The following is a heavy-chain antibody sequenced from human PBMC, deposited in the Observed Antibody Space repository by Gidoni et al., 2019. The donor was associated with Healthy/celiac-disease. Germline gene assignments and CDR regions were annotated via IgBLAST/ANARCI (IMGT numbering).Heavy chain of an antibody. J-gene: IGHJ1*01. V-gene: IGHV3-21*01. Sequence: EVQLVESGGGLVKPGGSLRLSCAASGFTFSSYSLNWVRQAPGKGLEWVSSISSSSSYRYYADSVKGRFTISRDNAKNSLYLKMNSLRAEDTAVYYCARDPAYCGGDCYSGTAEYFQHWGQGTLVTVSS. D-gene: IGHD2-21*02. CDR2: ISSSSSYR. CDR1: GFTFSSYS. CDR3: ARDPAYCGGDCYSGTAEYFQH.